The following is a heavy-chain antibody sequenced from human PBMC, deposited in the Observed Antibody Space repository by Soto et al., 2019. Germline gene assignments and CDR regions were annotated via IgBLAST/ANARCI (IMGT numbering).Heavy chain of an antibody. CDR3: GKERRGSGWSVCDF. V-gene: IGHV3-23*01. CDR1: GFIFRDYA. CDR2: ISGSGDSA. Sequence: VRLLESGGGLVQPGGSLRLSCAASGFIFRDYAMNWVRQAPGKGLEWVSDISGSGDSAGYADSVKGRFTISRDNSRDTLYLHMNSLRVDDTAVYYCGKERRGSGWSVCDFWGQGDLVTVSS. D-gene: IGHD6-19*01. J-gene: IGHJ4*02.